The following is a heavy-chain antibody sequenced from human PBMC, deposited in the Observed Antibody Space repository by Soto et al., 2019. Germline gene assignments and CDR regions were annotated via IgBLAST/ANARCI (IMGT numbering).Heavy chain of an antibody. CDR3: AKGVTMSSRKSGYDY. CDR1: GFIFSNYG. CDR2: IGDSGDTT. V-gene: IGHV3-23*01. J-gene: IGHJ4*02. Sequence: EVQLLESGGGLVQPGGSLRLSCVASGFIFSNYGMSWVRQAPGKGLEWVSGIGDSGDTTYYVDSVKGRFTISRDNSKNTLYLQMNSLRVEDTAVYYCAKGVTMSSRKSGYDYWGQGTLVTVSS. D-gene: IGHD3-10*02.